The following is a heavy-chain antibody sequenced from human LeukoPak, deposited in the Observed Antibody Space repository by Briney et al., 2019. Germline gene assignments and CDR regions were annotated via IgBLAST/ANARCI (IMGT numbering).Heavy chain of an antibody. CDR3: AKDTRIPC. Sequence: GRSLRLSCAASGFTFSSYGMHWVRQAPGKGLEWVAVISYDGSNKYYADSVKGRFTISRDNSKNTLYLQMNSLRAEDTAVYYCAKDTRIPCWGQGPLVTVSS. CDR2: ISYDGSNK. V-gene: IGHV3-30*18. CDR1: GFTFSSYG. D-gene: IGHD1-14*01. J-gene: IGHJ4*02.